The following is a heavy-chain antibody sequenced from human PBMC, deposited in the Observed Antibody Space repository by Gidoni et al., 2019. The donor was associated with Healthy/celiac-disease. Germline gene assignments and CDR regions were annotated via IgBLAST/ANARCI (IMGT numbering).Heavy chain of an antibody. D-gene: IGHD3-22*01. V-gene: IGHV3-9*01. CDR2: ISWNSGSI. Sequence: EVQLVESGGGLVQPGRSLRLSCAAPGFTFDDYVMHWVRQAPGKGLEWVSGISWNSGSIGYADSVKGRFTISRDNAKNSLYLQMNSLRAEDTALYYCAKDDNYYDSSGVFDYWGQGTLVTVSS. CDR3: AKDDNYYDSSGVFDY. J-gene: IGHJ4*02. CDR1: GFTFDDYV.